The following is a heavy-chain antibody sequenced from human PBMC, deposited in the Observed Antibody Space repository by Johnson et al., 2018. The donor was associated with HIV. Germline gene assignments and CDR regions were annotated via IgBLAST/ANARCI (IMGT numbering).Heavy chain of an antibody. D-gene: IGHD3-10*01. J-gene: IGHJ3*02. CDR3: ARAPEVRGIDAFDI. Sequence: VLLVESGGGVVRPGGSLRLSCAASGFPFDDYGMSWVRQGPGKGLVWVSGINWNGGSTGYADSVKGRFTISRDNAKNHLYLHMSILTAEDTAVYYCARAPEVRGIDAFDIWGQGTMVTVS. V-gene: IGHV3-20*04. CDR1: GFPFDDYG. CDR2: INWNGGST.